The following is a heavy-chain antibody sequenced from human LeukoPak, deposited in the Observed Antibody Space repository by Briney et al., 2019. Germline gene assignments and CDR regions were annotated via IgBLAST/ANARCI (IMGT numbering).Heavy chain of an antibody. CDR2: INHSGST. D-gene: IGHD7-27*01. CDR3: ARGSRYWGLDY. CDR1: GGSFSGYY. J-gene: IGHJ4*02. Sequence: PSETLSLTCAVYGGSFSGYYWSWIPQPPGKGLEWIGEINHSGSTNYNPSLKSRVTISVDTSKNQFSLKLSSVAAADTAVYYCARGSRYWGLDYWGQGTLVTVSS. V-gene: IGHV4-34*01.